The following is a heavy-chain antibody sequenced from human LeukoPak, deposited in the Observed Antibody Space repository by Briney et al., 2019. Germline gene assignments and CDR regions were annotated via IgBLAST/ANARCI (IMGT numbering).Heavy chain of an antibody. V-gene: IGHV1-2*02. Sequence: ASVKDSCKASGFTFTGYYMHWVRQAPGQGLEWMGWINPNSGDTNYAQKFQGRVTMTRDTSISTAYMELSRLRSDDTAVYYCARYAHYGSGSLNWFDPWGQGTLVTVSS. CDR2: INPNSGDT. J-gene: IGHJ5*02. CDR3: ARYAHYGSGSLNWFDP. CDR1: GFTFTGYY. D-gene: IGHD3-10*01.